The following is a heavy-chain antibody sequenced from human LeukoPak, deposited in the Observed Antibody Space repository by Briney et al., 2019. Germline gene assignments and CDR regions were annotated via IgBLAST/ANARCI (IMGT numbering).Heavy chain of an antibody. J-gene: IGHJ4*02. D-gene: IGHD3-22*01. Sequence: GGSLRLSCAASGFTFSDYYMSWIRQAPGKGLEWVSYISSSGSTIYYADSVKGRFTISRDNSKNTLYLQMNSPRAEDTAVYYCARSITMIVANFDYWGQGTLVTVSS. CDR3: ARSITMIVANFDY. V-gene: IGHV3-11*04. CDR2: ISSSGSTI. CDR1: GFTFSDYY.